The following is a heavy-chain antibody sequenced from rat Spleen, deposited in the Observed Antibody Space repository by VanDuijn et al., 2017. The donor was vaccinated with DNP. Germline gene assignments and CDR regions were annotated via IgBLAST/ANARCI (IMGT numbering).Heavy chain of an antibody. V-gene: IGHV1-43*01. D-gene: IGHD1-4*01. CDR3: ARRRLPYWYFDF. CDR1: GYSFTNSY. CDR2: INTGSGGT. J-gene: IGHJ1*01. Sequence: QVQLQQSGAELAKPGSSVKISCKASGYSFTNSYMGWIKQTTGQGLEYIGYINTGSGGTNYNEKFKGKATLTVDKSSSTAFMQLSSLTPDDSAVYYCARRRLPYWYFDFWGPGTMVTVSS.